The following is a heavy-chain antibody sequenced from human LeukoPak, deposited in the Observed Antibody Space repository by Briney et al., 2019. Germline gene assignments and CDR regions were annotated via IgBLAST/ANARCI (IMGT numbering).Heavy chain of an antibody. D-gene: IGHD5-18*01. CDR3: ARGGSTYGAVSVS. CDR2: IKYDGSAT. J-gene: IGHJ5*02. CDR1: GFTFSNYW. Sequence: GGSLRLSCAASGFTFSNYWMHWIRQVPGKGLVWVSHIKYDGSATNYADSVKGRFTISSDNAKNALWLQMNSLRVEDTALYYCARGGSTYGAVSVSWGQGTPVTVSS. V-gene: IGHV3-74*01.